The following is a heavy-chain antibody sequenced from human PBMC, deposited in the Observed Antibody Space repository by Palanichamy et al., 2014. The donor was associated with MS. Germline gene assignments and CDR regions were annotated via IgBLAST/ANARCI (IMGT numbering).Heavy chain of an antibody. V-gene: IGHV4-39*01. D-gene: IGHD3-10*01. CDR1: VAPSAAILTS. CDR2: IYYSGSA. Sequence: QLQLQESGPGLVKPSETLSLTCTVSVAPSAAILTSGAGSASPHGKGLEYIGNIYYSGSAYHNPSLKSRVTISVDTSNNQFSLRLSSVTAADTAVYYCARALGGKNFFDYWGQGILVTVSS. J-gene: IGHJ4*02. CDR3: ARALGGKNFFDY.